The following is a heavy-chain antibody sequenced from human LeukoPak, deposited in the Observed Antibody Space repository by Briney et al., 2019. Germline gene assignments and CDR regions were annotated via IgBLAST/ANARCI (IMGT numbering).Heavy chain of an antibody. Sequence: GGTLSLSCVGSGFSLKDYALHWVRQVPGKGLEWVSRISWDSGTQAYTDSVKGRFTISRDNDNNSLYLQMNSLRREDTAFYYCVKDMGFDLLKDAFHIWGQGTLVTVSS. J-gene: IGHJ3*02. CDR3: VKDMGFDLLKDAFHI. CDR2: ISWDSGTQ. CDR1: GFSLKDYA. V-gene: IGHV3-9*01. D-gene: IGHD3-9*01.